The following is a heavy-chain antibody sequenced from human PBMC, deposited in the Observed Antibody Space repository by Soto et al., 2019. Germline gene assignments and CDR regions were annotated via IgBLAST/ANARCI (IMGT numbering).Heavy chain of an antibody. Sequence: QVHLVQSGAEVKKPGASVKVSCKASGYTLTRSYMHWLRQAPGQVLEWMGIINPSGGTTSYAQKFQGRVTLNRDTSTSTVYMELSDLRSDDTAVYFCARASVAARRRGGFYYDQGMDVWGRGTTV. CDR1: GYTLTRSY. V-gene: IGHV1-46*01. CDR2: INPSGGTT. D-gene: IGHD6-6*01. CDR3: ARASVAARRRGGFYYDQGMDV. J-gene: IGHJ6*02.